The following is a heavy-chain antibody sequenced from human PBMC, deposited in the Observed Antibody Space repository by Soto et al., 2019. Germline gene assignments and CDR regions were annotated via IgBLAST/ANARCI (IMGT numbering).Heavy chain of an antibody. V-gene: IGHV4-30-4*01. CDR1: GGSISSGDYY. Sequence: SETLSLSCTVSGGSISSGDYYWSWIRQPPGKGLEWIGYIYYSGSTYYNPSLKSRVTISVDTSKNQFSLKLSSVTAADTAVYYCARSGSYDYYYYGMDVWGQGTTVT. J-gene: IGHJ6*02. D-gene: IGHD1-26*01. CDR3: ARSGSYDYYYYGMDV. CDR2: IYYSGST.